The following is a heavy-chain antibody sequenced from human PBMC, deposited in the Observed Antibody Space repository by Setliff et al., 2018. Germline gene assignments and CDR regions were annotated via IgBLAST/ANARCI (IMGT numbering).Heavy chain of an antibody. CDR1: GASLSSGTYY. CDR2: IYYRGDT. Sequence: PSETLSLTCTVSGASLSSGTYYWGWIRQPPGKGLEWIGRIYYRGDTYYNASLKGRLTISVDTAQNQFSLRLTSVTAADTAVCYCARTGTYRYFDYWGQGALVTVSS. V-gene: IGHV4-39*01. J-gene: IGHJ4*02. D-gene: IGHD1-1*01. CDR3: ARTGTYRYFDY.